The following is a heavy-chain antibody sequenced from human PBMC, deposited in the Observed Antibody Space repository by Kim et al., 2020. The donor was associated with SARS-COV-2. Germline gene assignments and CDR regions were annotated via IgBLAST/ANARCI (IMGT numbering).Heavy chain of an antibody. Sequence: ASVKVSCKASGYTFTSYDINWVRQATGQGLEWMGWMNPNSGNTGYAQKFQGRVTMTRNTSISTAYMELSSLRSEDTAVYYCARGVKVPAAIWISYYYYYMDVWGKGTTVTVS. CDR1: GYTFTSYD. V-gene: IGHV1-8*01. D-gene: IGHD2-2*01. J-gene: IGHJ6*03. CDR3: ARGVKVPAAIWISYYYYYMDV. CDR2: MNPNSGNT.